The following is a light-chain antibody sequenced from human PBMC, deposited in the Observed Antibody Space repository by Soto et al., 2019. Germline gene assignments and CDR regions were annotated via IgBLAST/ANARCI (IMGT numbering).Light chain of an antibody. J-gene: IGKJ4*01. CDR3: QQYYSTPQLT. CDR1: QSVLYSSNNKNY. Sequence: DIVMTQSPDSLAVSLGERATINCKSSQSVLYSSNNKNYLAWYQQKPGQPPKLLIYWASTRESGVPDRFSGSGSGTDFTLTISSLPAEDVAVYYCQQYYSTPQLTFGGGTKVDIK. CDR2: WAS. V-gene: IGKV4-1*01.